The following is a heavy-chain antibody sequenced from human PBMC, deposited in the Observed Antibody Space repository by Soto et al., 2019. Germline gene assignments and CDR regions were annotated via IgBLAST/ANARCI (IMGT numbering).Heavy chain of an antibody. CDR3: ARRLQWQLRPLDS. D-gene: IGHD6-19*01. V-gene: IGHV3-11*01. Sequence: QEHLMESGGGLVKPGGSLRLSCAGSGFIFSDYYITWIRRAPGKGLEWVSYMHTLSSAIYYADSVKGRFTISRDNAKNSVYLQMNSLRAEDTAVYYCARRLQWQLRPLDSWGRGTLFTVSS. CDR1: GFIFSDYY. CDR2: MHTLSSAI. J-gene: IGHJ4*02.